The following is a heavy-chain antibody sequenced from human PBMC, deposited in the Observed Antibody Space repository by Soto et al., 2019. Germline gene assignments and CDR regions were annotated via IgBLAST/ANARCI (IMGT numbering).Heavy chain of an antibody. J-gene: IGHJ4*02. CDR2: ISGSGGST. Sequence: GGSLRLSCAASGFTFSSYAMSWVRQAPGKGLEWVSAISGSGGSTYYADSVKGRFTISRDNSKNTLYLQMNSLRAEDTAVYYCAKDLGGGSCYPRVSCGDHDNWGQGTLVTVSS. D-gene: IGHD2-15*01. CDR1: GFTFSSYA. V-gene: IGHV3-23*01. CDR3: AKDLGGGSCYPRVSCGDHDN.